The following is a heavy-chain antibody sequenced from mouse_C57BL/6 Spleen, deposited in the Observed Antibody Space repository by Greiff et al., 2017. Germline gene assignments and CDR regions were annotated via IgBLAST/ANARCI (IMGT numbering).Heavy chain of an antibody. CDR1: GYSFTDYN. Sequence: EVQLVESGPELVRPGASVKISCKASGYSFTDYNMNWVKQSNGQSLEWIGVINPKYGTTSYNQKFKGKATVTVDQSSSTAYMQLNSLTSEDSAVYYCARQYGSSYWYFDVWGTGTTVTVSS. V-gene: IGHV1-39*01. CDR2: INPKYGTT. J-gene: IGHJ1*03. CDR3: ARQYGSSYWYFDV. D-gene: IGHD1-1*01.